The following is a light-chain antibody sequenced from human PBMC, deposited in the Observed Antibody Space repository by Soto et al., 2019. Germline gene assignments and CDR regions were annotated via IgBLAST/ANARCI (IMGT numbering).Light chain of an antibody. CDR2: GAS. V-gene: IGKV3-15*01. CDR1: QSVSSN. J-gene: IGKJ1*01. Sequence: EIVMTQSPATLSVSPGERATLSCRASQSVSSNLAWYQQKPGQAPRLLIYGASTRATGIPARFRGSGSGTEFTITIRSVQFEDFAIYFWQQYNNWPRDRTFGPGTKVEIK. CDR3: QQYNNWPRDRT.